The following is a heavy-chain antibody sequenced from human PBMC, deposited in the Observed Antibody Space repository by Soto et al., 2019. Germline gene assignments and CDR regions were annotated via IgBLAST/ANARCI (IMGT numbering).Heavy chain of an antibody. CDR1: GYTFTSYG. J-gene: IGHJ5*02. Sequence: ASVKVSCKASGYTFTSYGISWVRQAPGQGLEWMGWISAYNGNTNYAQKLQGRVTMTTDTSTSTAYMELRSLRSDDTAVYYCARDSFPYYHNSTGYGEAFDPWGQGTVVTVSS. V-gene: IGHV1-18*04. D-gene: IGHD3-22*01. CDR2: ISAYNGNT. CDR3: ARDSFPYYHNSTGYGEAFDP.